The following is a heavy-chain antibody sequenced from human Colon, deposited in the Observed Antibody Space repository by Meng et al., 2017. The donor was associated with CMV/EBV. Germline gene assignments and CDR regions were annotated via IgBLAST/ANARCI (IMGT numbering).Heavy chain of an antibody. CDR1: GFTFDDYY. Sequence: GGPLRLPSAASGFTFDDYYMHWVRQAPGKGLEWVALVNWDGRTTSYADSVKGRFTISRDNTKSSLSLQMNDVTTEDSAVYYCAKDRGGDATRCYTWWFHPWGQGTQVTVSS. V-gene: IGHV3-43*01. CDR3: AKDRGGDATRCYTWWFHP. J-gene: IGHJ5*02. D-gene: IGHD2-2*02. CDR2: VNWDGRTT.